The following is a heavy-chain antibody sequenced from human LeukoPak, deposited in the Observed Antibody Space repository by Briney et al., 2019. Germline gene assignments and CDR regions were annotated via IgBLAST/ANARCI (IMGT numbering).Heavy chain of an antibody. Sequence: SETLSLTCTVSGGSISSSSYYWGWIRQPPGKGLEWIGSIYYSGSTHYNPSLKSQVTISVDTSKNQFSLKLSSVTAADTAVYYCARGGSYSYYFDYWGQGTLVTVSS. J-gene: IGHJ4*02. CDR2: IYYSGST. CDR1: GGSISSSSYY. V-gene: IGHV4-39*01. CDR3: ARGGSYSYYFDY. D-gene: IGHD1-26*01.